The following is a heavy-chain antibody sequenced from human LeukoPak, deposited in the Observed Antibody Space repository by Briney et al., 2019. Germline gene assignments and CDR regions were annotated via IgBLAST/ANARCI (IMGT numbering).Heavy chain of an antibody. D-gene: IGHD6-13*01. CDR3: ARDRVWFDP. CDR2: IYYSGST. Sequence: SETLSLTCTVPGGSISSYYWSWIRQPPAKGLEWIGYIYYSGSTNYNPSLKSRVTISVDTSKNQFSLKLSSVTAADTAVYYCARDRVWFDPWGQGTLVTVSS. V-gene: IGHV4-59*01. J-gene: IGHJ5*02. CDR1: GGSISSYY.